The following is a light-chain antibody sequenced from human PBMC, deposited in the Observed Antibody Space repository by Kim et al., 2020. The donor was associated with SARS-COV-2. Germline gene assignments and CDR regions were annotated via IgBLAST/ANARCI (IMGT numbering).Light chain of an antibody. CDR3: AAWDDNLNGVG. J-gene: IGLJ2*01. V-gene: IGLV1-44*01. CDR2: GYN. Sequence: GARGNIPWCGSFSNVGRNTVNWYQQLPGTAPKLLIFGYNQRPSGVPDRFSGSKSGTSASLAISGLQSEDEADYYCAAWDDNLNGVGFGGGTQLTVL. CDR1: FSNVGRNT.